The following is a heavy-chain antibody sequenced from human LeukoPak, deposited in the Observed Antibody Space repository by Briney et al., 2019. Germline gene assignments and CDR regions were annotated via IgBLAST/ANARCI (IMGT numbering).Heavy chain of an antibody. J-gene: IGHJ4*02. CDR1: GGSISSYY. V-gene: IGHV4-4*07. Sequence: SETLSLTCTVSGGSISSYYWSWIRQPAGKGLEWIGRIYTSGSTYYNPSLKSRVTISVDTSKNQFSLKLSSVTAADTAVYYCARSSGYYHLNYYFDYWGQGTLVTVSS. CDR2: IYTSGST. CDR3: ARSSGYYHLNYYFDY. D-gene: IGHD3-22*01.